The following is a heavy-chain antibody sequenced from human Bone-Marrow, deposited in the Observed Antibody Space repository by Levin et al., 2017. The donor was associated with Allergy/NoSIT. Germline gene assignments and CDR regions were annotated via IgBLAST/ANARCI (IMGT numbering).Heavy chain of an antibody. D-gene: IGHD1-1*01. V-gene: IGHV3-7*04. CDR1: GFTFRSYW. Sequence: GESLKISCAPSGFTFRSYWMGWARQAPGKGLEWVTNINRDGTETNYVASVKGRFTISRDNAKDSLSLQMNNLRIEDTATFYCTRGNTGPGEYWGQGTLVTVSS. CDR2: INRDGTET. J-gene: IGHJ4*02. CDR3: TRGNTGPGEY.